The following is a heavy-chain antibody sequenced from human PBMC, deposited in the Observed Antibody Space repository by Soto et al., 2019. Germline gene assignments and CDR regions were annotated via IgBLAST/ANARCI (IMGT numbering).Heavy chain of an antibody. CDR2: INHSGST. CDR1: GGSFSGYY. CDR3: ARNPPEVWGSYRSFYYYGMDV. V-gene: IGHV4-34*01. Sequence: LSLTCAVYGGSFSGYYWSWIRQPPGKGLEWIGEINHSGSTNYNPSLKSRVTISVDTSKNQFSLKLSSVTAADTAVYYCARNPPEVWGSYRSFYYYGMDVWGQGTTVTVSS. J-gene: IGHJ6*02. D-gene: IGHD3-16*02.